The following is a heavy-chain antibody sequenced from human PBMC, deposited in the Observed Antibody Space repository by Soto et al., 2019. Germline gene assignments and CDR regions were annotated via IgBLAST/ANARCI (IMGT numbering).Heavy chain of an antibody. CDR3: AMGGYDYYYYGMDV. V-gene: IGHV4-39*01. J-gene: IGHJ6*02. Sequence: SETLSLTCTVSGGSISSSSYYWGWIRQPPGKGLEWIGSIYYSGSTYYNPSLKSRVTISVDTSKNQFSLKLSSVTAADTAVYYCAMGGYDYYYYGMDVWGQGTTVTVSS. D-gene: IGHD5-12*01. CDR1: GGSISSSSYY. CDR2: IYYSGST.